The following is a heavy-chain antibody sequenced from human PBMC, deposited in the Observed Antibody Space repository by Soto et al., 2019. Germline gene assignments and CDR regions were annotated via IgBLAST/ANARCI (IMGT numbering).Heavy chain of an antibody. V-gene: IGHV1-18*01. D-gene: IGHD5-18*01. CDR1: GYTFTSYG. CDR3: ARSNRGYSYGTFDY. CDR2: ISAYNGNT. J-gene: IGHJ4*02. Sequence: GASVKVSCKASGYTFTSYGTSWVRQAPGQGLEWMGWISAYNGNTNYAQKLQGRVTMTTDTSTSTAYMELRSLRSDDTAVYYCARSNRGYSYGTFDYWGQGTLVTVS.